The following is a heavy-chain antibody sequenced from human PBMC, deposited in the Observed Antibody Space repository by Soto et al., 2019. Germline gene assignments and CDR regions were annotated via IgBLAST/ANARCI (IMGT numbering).Heavy chain of an antibody. V-gene: IGHV1-69*14. CDR1: GGSFGNSA. CDR3: ARDKYRQQLGGNYFSGIDA. D-gene: IGHD2-2*02. CDR2: IIPIFPTA. Sequence: QVQLVQSGAEVNKTGSSVTVSCQASGGSFGNSAISWVRQSPVQGLERMGGIIPIFPTADYAQKFQARVTIPADKSTSTDYMEWTSLRSADTAVYYGARDKYRQQLGGNYFSGIDAWGQGTTVTVSS. J-gene: IGHJ6*02.